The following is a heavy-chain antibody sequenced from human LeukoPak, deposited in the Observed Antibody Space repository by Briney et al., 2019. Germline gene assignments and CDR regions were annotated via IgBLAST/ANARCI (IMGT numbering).Heavy chain of an antibody. V-gene: IGHV4-59*01. CDR3: ARTPFGVVRLMWYFDY. Sequence: PSETLSLTCTVSGGSISSYYWRWIRQPPGKGLEWIEYIYYSGSTNYNPSLKSRVTISVDTSRNQFSLKLSSVTAADTAVYYCARTPFGVVRLMWYFDYWGQGTLVTVSS. CDR2: IYYSGST. D-gene: IGHD3-3*01. J-gene: IGHJ4*02. CDR1: GGSISSYY.